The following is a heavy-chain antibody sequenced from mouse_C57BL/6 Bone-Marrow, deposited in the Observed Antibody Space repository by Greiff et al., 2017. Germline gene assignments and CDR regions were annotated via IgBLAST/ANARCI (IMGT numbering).Heavy chain of an antibody. Sequence: VQLQQSGPELVKPGASVKISCKASGYSFTDYNMNWVKQRNGKSLEWIGVINPNYGTTSYNQKFKGTATLTVDKSSSTAYMQLNSLTSEDSAVYYCSMGYDYVYAIDYWGQGTSVSVSS. CDR3: SMGYDYVYAIDY. CDR2: INPNYGTT. D-gene: IGHD2-4*01. CDR1: GYSFTDYN. V-gene: IGHV1-39*01. J-gene: IGHJ4*01.